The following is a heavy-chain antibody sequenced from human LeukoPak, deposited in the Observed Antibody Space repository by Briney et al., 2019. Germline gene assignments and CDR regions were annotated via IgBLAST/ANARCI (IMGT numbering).Heavy chain of an antibody. J-gene: IGHJ3*02. CDR3: ATGDYGAFDI. CDR1: GFTFSSYA. Sequence: GGSLRLSCAASGFTFSSYAMNWVRQAPGKGLEWVSAITGSGGRTYYADSVKGRFTISRDNAKNSLYLQMNSLRAEDTAVYYCATGDYGAFDIWGQGTMVTVSS. CDR2: ITGSGGRT. D-gene: IGHD4-17*01. V-gene: IGHV3-23*01.